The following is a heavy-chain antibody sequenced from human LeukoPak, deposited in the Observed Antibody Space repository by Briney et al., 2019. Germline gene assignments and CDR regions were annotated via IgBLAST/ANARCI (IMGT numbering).Heavy chain of an antibody. V-gene: IGHV5-51*01. CDR3: ARHLGYGLYDAFDI. Sequence: GESPKIFCRGSGYTFATYWNGWVRQMPGKSVEGMVIIYPGDSDSRYGLSFQGQVTISADKSISTAYLEWSSLKASDTAIYYCARHLGYGLYDAFDIWGQGTMVTVSS. D-gene: IGHD5-18*01. CDR2: IYPGDSDS. J-gene: IGHJ3*02. CDR1: GYTFATYW.